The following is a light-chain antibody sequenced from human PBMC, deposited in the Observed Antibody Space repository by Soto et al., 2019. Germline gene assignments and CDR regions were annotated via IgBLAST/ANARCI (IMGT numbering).Light chain of an antibody. CDR2: EAS. J-gene: IGKJ4*01. V-gene: IGKV1-5*01. CDR1: QSSSSW. Sequence: DIQMTQSPSTLSASVGDRVTITCRASQSSSSWLAWYQQKPGRAPNLLISEASSLNRSVPSRFSASGSGTEFTITISSLQPDDFASYYCQQYDSFPLTFGGGTKVQIK. CDR3: QQYDSFPLT.